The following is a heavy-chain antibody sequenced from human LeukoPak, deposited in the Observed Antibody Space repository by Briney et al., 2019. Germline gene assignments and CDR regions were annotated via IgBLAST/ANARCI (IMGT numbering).Heavy chain of an antibody. V-gene: IGHV3-48*04. J-gene: IGHJ6*04. CDR3: AELGITMIGGV. CDR1: GFTFGTFW. Sequence: GSLRLSCEASGFTFGTFWMSWVRQAPGKGLEWVSYISSSGSTIYYADSVKGRFTISRDNAKNSLYLQMNSLRAEDTAVYYCAELGITMIGGVWGKGTTVTISS. CDR2: ISSSGSTI. D-gene: IGHD3-10*02.